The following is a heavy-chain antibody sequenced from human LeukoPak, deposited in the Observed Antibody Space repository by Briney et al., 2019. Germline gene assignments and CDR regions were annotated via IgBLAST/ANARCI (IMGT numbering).Heavy chain of an antibody. V-gene: IGHV3-48*02. D-gene: IGHD3-10*01. J-gene: IGHJ5*02. CDR3: ARGNDWFDP. CDR1: GFTFSSYS. CDR2: ITASGTAM. Sequence: GGSLRLSCAASGFTFSSYSMNWVRQAPGKGLEWVSHITASGTAMFYADSVKGRFTISRDNAKNSLYLQMNSLRDEDTAVYYCARGNDWFDPWGQGTLVTVSS.